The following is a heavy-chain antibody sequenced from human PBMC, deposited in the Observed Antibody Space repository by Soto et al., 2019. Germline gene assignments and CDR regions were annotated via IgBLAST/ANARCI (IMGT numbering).Heavy chain of an antibody. J-gene: IGHJ4*02. CDR1: GGTFSSYT. Sequence: SVKVSCKASGGTFSSYTISWVRQAPGQGLEWMGRIIPILGIANYAQKFKGRVTITADKSTSTAYMELSSLRSEDTAVYYCAREEYYYGSGAFFDYWGQGTLVTVSS. D-gene: IGHD3-10*01. CDR2: IIPILGIA. CDR3: AREEYYYGSGAFFDY. V-gene: IGHV1-69*04.